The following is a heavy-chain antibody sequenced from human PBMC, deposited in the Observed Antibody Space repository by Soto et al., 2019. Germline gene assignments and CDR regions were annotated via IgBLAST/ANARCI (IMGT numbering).Heavy chain of an antibody. D-gene: IGHD3-16*01. CDR3: ARHKGGYYSGVDV. CDR1: GGSISSNSYY. V-gene: IGHV4-39*01. Sequence: QLQLQESGPGLVKPSETLSLTCTVSGGSISSNSYYWAWIRQPPGKGREWIGNIYYSGTTYYNPSLKSRVTISVDTSKNQFSLKLISVTAADTAVYYCARHKGGYYSGVDVWGQGTTVTVSS. J-gene: IGHJ6*02. CDR2: IYYSGTT.